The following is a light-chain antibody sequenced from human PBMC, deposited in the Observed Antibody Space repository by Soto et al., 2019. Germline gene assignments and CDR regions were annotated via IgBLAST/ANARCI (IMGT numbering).Light chain of an antibody. J-gene: IGKJ4*01. CDR1: QSVSSSY. CDR3: QQNGSSPLP. Sequence: EIELTQSPGTLSLSPGERATLSCRASQSVSSSYLAWYQQKPGQAPRLLIYGASSRATGLPDRFSGSGSGNDFTLTISRLEPEYFAVYYCQQNGSSPLPFGGGTKGEIK. CDR2: GAS. V-gene: IGKV3-20*01.